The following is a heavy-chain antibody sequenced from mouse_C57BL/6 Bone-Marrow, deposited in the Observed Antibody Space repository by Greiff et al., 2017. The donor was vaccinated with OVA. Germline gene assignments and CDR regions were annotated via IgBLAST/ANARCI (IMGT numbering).Heavy chain of an antibody. V-gene: IGHV1-4*01. CDR1: GYTFTSYT. D-gene: IGHD2-1*01. Sequence: QVQLKESGAELARPGASVKMSCKASGYTFTSYTMHWVKQRPGQGLEWIGYINPSSGYTKYNQKFKDKATLTADKSSSTAYMQLSSLTSGDSAVDYGASEGKWAYAMDYWGQGTSVTVSA. J-gene: IGHJ4*01. CDR3: ASEGKWAYAMDY. CDR2: INPSSGYT.